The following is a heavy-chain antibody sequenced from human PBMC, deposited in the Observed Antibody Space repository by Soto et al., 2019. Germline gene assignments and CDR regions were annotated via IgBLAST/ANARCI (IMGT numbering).Heavy chain of an antibody. CDR3: ASGGNWFDP. Sequence: SETLSLTCNVSGGSISNYYWTWVRQSPEKGLEWIGYMYYNGNINYNPSLKSRVTISIDTSKNQFSLTLKSVTAADTAVYYCASGGNWFDPWGQGVPVTVSS. CDR2: MYYNGNI. CDR1: GGSISNYY. D-gene: IGHD3-16*01. J-gene: IGHJ5*02. V-gene: IGHV4-59*01.